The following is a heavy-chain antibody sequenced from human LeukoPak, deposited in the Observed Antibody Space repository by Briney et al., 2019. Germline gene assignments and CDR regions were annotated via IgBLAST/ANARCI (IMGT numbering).Heavy chain of an antibody. Sequence: GGSLRLSCAASGFTFSSYAMSWVRQAPGKGLEWVSAISGSGSTYYADSVKGRFTISRDNSKNTLYLQMNSLRAEDTAVYYCAKVGSYGPYYFDYWGQGTLVTVSS. CDR3: AKVGSYGPYYFDY. CDR1: GFTFSSYA. J-gene: IGHJ4*02. V-gene: IGHV3-23*01. D-gene: IGHD5-18*01. CDR2: ISGSGST.